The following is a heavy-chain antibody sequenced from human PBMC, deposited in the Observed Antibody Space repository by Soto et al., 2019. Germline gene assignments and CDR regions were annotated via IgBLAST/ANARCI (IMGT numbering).Heavy chain of an antibody. V-gene: IGHV1-69*06. Sequence: SVKVSCKASGGTFSSYAISWVRQAPGQGLEWMGGIIPIFGTANYAQKFQGRVTITADKSTSTAYMELSSLRSEDTAVYYCARDSSGYYYYFDYWGQGTLVTVSS. CDR2: IIPIFGTA. CDR1: GGTFSSYA. J-gene: IGHJ4*02. CDR3: ARDSSGYYYYFDY. D-gene: IGHD3-22*01.